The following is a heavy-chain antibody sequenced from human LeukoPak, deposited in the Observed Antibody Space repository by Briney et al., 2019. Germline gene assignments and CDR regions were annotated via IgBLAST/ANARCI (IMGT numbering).Heavy chain of an antibody. CDR1: GFTFSSYS. J-gene: IGHJ4*02. CDR2: ISSSSSYI. V-gene: IGHV3-21*01. Sequence: GGSLRLSCAASGFTFSSYSMNWVRQAPGKGLEWVSSISSSSSYIYHADSVKGRFTISRDNAKNSLYLQMNSLRAEDTAMYYCARDEMVEMATTVWGQGTLVTVSS. CDR3: ARDEMVEMATTV. D-gene: IGHD5-24*01.